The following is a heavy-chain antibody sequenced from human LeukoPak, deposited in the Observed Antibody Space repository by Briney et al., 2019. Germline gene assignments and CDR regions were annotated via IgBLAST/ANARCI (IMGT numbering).Heavy chain of an antibody. CDR2: IKQDGSEK. Sequence: PGGSLRLSCAASGFTFSSYWMSWVRQAPGKGLEWVANIKQDGSEKYYVDSVKGRFTISRDNSNNTLYLQMNTLRAEDTAMYYCVKDYGKYLILERATFDFWGQGTLISVSS. V-gene: IGHV3-7*04. CDR3: VKDYGKYLILERATFDF. D-gene: IGHD5-24*01. J-gene: IGHJ4*02. CDR1: GFTFSSYW.